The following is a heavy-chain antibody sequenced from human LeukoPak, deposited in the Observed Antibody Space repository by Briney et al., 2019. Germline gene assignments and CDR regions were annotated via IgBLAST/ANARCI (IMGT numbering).Heavy chain of an antibody. CDR3: ARVGSSVDMDV. J-gene: IGHJ6*03. CDR2: INTDGSST. V-gene: IGHV3-74*01. Sequence: GGSLRLSCAASGFTFSSYWMHWVRQAPGKGLVWVSRINTDGSSTSYADSVKGRFTISRDNAKNTLYLQMNSLRAEDTAVYYCARVGSSVDMDVWGKGTTVTVSS. D-gene: IGHD6-6*01. CDR1: GFTFSSYW.